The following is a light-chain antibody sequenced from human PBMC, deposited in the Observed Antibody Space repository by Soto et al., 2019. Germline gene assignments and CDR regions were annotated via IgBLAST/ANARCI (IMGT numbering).Light chain of an antibody. Sequence: QSVLTQSPSASASLGASVKLTCTLSSGHSSYAIAWHQQQPEKGPRYLMKLNSDGSHSKGDGIPDRFSGSSSGAERYLTISSLQSDDEAAYYCQTWGNGIQVFGGGTKLTVL. CDR1: SGHSSYA. CDR2: LNSDGSH. CDR3: QTWGNGIQV. J-gene: IGLJ2*01. V-gene: IGLV4-69*01.